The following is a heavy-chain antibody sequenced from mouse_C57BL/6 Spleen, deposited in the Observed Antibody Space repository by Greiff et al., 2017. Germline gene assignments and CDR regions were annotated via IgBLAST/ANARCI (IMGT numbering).Heavy chain of an antibody. CDR1: GYTFTSYW. D-gene: IGHD1-1*02. CDR2: IDPSDSET. V-gene: IGHV1-52*01. Sequence: QVQLQQPGAELVRPGSSVKLSCKASGYTFTSYWMHWVKQRPIQGLEWIGNIDPSDSETHYNQKFKDKATLTVDKSSSTAYMQLSSLTSEDSADYYCARKSYGEGGYFDVWGTGTTVTVSS. CDR3: ARKSYGEGGYFDV. J-gene: IGHJ1*03.